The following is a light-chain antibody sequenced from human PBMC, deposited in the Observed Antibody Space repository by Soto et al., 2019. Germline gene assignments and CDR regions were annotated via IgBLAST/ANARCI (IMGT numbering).Light chain of an antibody. V-gene: IGKV1-39*01. CDR2: GAS. Sequence: DIQMTQSPSSLSASVGDRVTVTCRASQTITIYLNWYQQKPGKAPKLLIYGASNLQSGVPSRFSGSGSGTDFTLTISSLQPEDFATYSCQQTYRTPLTFGGGSKVDI. J-gene: IGKJ4*01. CDR1: QTITIY. CDR3: QQTYRTPLT.